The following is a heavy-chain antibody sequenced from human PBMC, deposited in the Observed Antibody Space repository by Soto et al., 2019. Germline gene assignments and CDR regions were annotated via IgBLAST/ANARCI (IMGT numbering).Heavy chain of an antibody. Sequence: EVQVVESGGGLVQPGGSLGIPGAAFGFPFISNSLNWVRQAPGRGLEGISYSISSSSTIYADSLKGRFTISRDNAKNSRYLQMNSLRDEDTAVYYCARVIWSGHLTSDLWGQGTLVTVSS. CDR2: SISSSSTI. J-gene: IGHJ5*02. D-gene: IGHD3-3*01. CDR1: GFPFISNS. CDR3: ARVIWSGHLTSDL. V-gene: IGHV3-48*02.